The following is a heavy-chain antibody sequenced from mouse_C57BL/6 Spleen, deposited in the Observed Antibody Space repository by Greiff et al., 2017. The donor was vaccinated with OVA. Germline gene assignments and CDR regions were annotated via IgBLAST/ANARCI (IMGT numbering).Heavy chain of an antibody. Sequence: EVKLVESGGGLVKPGGSLKLSCAASGFTFSDYGMHWVRQAPEKGLEWVAYISSGSSTIYYADTVKGRFTISRDNAKNTLFLQMTSLRSVDTAMYYCARRDYGTLGYFDYWGQGTTLTVSS. CDR3: ARRDYGTLGYFDY. J-gene: IGHJ2*01. D-gene: IGHD1-1*01. CDR2: ISSGSSTI. V-gene: IGHV5-17*01. CDR1: GFTFSDYG.